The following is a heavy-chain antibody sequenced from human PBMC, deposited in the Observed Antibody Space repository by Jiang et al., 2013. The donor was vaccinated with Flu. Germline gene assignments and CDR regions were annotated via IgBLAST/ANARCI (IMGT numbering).Heavy chain of an antibody. J-gene: IGHJ6*04. CDR1: GGSFSGYY. CDR2: INHSGST. V-gene: IGHV4-34*01. Sequence: LLKPSETLSLTCAVYGGSFSGYYWSWIRQPLGKGLEWIGEINHSGSTNYNPSLKSRVTISVDTSKNQFSLKLSSVTAADTAVYYCARGYRGGELLAVWGKGTTVTVSS. D-gene: IGHD3-10*01. CDR3: ARGYRGGELLAV.